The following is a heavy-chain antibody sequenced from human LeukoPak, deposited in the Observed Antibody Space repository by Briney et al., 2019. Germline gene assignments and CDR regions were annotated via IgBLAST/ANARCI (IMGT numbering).Heavy chain of an antibody. CDR3: AKRGTIAAAGYYFDY. D-gene: IGHD6-13*01. Sequence: GGSLRLSCAASGFTFSIYAMSWVRQAPGKGLQWVSSITSSGDGTYYADSVKGRFTISRDNSENMLYLQMNSLRVEDTAVYFCAKRGTIAAAGYYFDYWGQGTLVNVSS. J-gene: IGHJ4*02. CDR2: ITSSGDGT. V-gene: IGHV3-23*01. CDR1: GFTFSIYA.